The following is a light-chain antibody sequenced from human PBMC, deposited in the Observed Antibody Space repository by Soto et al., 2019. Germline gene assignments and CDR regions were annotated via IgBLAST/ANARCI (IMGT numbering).Light chain of an antibody. CDR2: DAS. J-gene: IGKJ5*01. CDR1: QTLYTY. Sequence: DVKMTQSAAALSASVGDRVTITCRASQTLYTYLNWYQQKPGRAPKLLIYDASNLEAGVPSRFRGSGSGTDFTFTISRLQPEDIATYYCQQYENLPTFGQGTRLEIK. V-gene: IGKV1-33*01. CDR3: QQYENLPT.